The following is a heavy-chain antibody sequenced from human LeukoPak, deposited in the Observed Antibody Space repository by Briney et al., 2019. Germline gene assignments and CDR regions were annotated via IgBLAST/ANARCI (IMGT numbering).Heavy chain of an antibody. CDR1: GFTFSSYG. V-gene: IGHV3-21*01. CDR2: ISSSSSYI. Sequence: GGSLRLSCAASGFTFSSYGMNWVRQAPGKGLEWVSSISSSSSYIYYADSVKGRFTISRDNAKNSLYLQMNSLRAEDTAVYYCARARRRGELDYWGQGTLVTVSS. J-gene: IGHJ4*02. D-gene: IGHD3-10*01. CDR3: ARARRRGELDY.